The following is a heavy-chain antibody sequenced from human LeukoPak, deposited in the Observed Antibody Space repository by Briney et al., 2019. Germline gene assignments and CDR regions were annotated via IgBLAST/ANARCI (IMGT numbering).Heavy chain of an antibody. CDR2: MSGSGDNT. CDR3: AKRSPSLGTEYLQH. D-gene: IGHD3-16*01. V-gene: IGHV3-23*01. J-gene: IGHJ1*01. CDR1: GFSFSTSS. Sequence: PGGSLRLSCTASGFSFSTSSMSWVRQAPGKGLEWVAAMSGSGDNTYYADFVEGRLTISRDNYQNTLYLDVRSMRADDTAVYYCAKRSPSLGTEYLQHWGQGSLVTVSS.